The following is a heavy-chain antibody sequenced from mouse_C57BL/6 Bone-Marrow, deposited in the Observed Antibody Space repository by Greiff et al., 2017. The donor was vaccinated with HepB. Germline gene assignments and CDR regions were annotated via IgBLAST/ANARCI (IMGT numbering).Heavy chain of an antibody. CDR2: ISDGGSYT. J-gene: IGHJ4*01. D-gene: IGHD1-1*01. Sequence: VQLKESGGGLVKPGGSLKLSCAASGFTFSSYAMSWVRQTPEKRLEWVATISDGGSYTYYPDNVKGRFTISRDNAKNNLYLQMSHLKSEDTAMYYGARDLILRSRDAMDYWGQGTSVTVSS. V-gene: IGHV5-4*01. CDR1: GFTFSSYA. CDR3: ARDLILRSRDAMDY.